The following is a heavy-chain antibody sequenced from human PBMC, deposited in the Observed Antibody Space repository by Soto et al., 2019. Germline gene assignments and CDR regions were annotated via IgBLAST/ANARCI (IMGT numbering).Heavy chain of an antibody. D-gene: IGHD4-17*01. CDR2: ISSSGSTI. CDR3: AREGDDYGDYQNDFDY. V-gene: IGHV3-48*03. J-gene: IGHJ4*02. Sequence: RLSCAASGFTFSSYEMNWVRQAPGKGLEWVSYISSSGSTIYYADSVKGRFTISRDNAKNSLYLQMNSLRAEDTAVYYCAREGDDYGDYQNDFDYWGQGTLVTVSS. CDR1: GFTFSSYE.